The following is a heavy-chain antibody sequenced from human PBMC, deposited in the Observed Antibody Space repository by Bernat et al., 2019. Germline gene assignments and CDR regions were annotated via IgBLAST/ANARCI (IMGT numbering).Heavy chain of an antibody. V-gene: IGHV4-4*02. CDR3: ASAERRLVGGGAFDN. CDR1: GGSISSSNW. Sequence: QVQLQESGPGLVKPSGTLSLTCAVSGGSISSSNWWSWVRQPPGKGLEWIGEIYHSGSTNYNPSLKSRVTISVDKSKNQFSLKLRSVTAADTAVYYCASAERRLVGGGAFDNWGKGPMVSVFS. CDR2: IYHSGST. D-gene: IGHD1-26*01. J-gene: IGHJ3*02.